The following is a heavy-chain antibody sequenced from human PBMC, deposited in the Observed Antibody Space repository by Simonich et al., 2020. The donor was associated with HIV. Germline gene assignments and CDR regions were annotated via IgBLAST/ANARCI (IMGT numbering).Heavy chain of an antibody. CDR1: GFTFSNAW. J-gene: IGHJ1*01. CDR3: TSSDYDSSDYYYRYFQH. D-gene: IGHD3-22*01. V-gene: IGHV3-15*01. CDR2: IKSKTDGGTT. Sequence: EVQLVESGGGLVKPGGSLRLSCAASGFTFSNAWMSWVRQAPGKGLEWVGRIKSKTDGGTTDYAAPVKGRFTISRDNSKNTLYLQMNSLKTEDTAVYYCTSSDYDSSDYYYRYFQHWGQGTLVTVSS.